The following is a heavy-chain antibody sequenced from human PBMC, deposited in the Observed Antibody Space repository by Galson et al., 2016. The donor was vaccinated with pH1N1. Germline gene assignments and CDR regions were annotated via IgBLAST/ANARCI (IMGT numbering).Heavy chain of an antibody. Sequence: SETLSLTCAAYGGSLSGTYWSWIRQSPGKGLEWIGEIHPGGSTNYNPSLKSRVTLFADTSRNQFSLNLSSLTAADTALYFCARRKPNFDPHVIDFWGQGALVSVSS. CDR1: GGSLSGTY. CDR2: IHPGGST. D-gene: IGHD3-9*01. J-gene: IGHJ4*02. V-gene: IGHV4-34*01. CDR3: ARRKPNFDPHVIDF.